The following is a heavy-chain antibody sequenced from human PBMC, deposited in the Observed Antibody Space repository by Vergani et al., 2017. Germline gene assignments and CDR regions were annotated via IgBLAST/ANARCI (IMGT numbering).Heavy chain of an antibody. J-gene: IGHJ5*02. V-gene: IGHV4-59*01. Sequence: QVQLQESGPGLVKPSETLSLTCTVSGGSISSYYWSWIRQPPGKGLEWIGYIYYSGSTNYNPSLKSRVTISVDTSKNQFSLKLSSVTAADTAVYYCARGALVTMVRGVINRDEWFDPWGQGTLVTVSS. CDR2: IYYSGST. CDR3: ARGALVTMVRGVINRDEWFDP. D-gene: IGHD3-10*01. CDR1: GGSISSYY.